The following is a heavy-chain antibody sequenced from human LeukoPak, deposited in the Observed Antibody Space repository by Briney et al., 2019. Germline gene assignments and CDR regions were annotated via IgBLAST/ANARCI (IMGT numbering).Heavy chain of an antibody. CDR3: ARRLGGSYLTSDAFDI. D-gene: IGHD1-26*01. V-gene: IGHV5-51*01. J-gene: IGHJ3*02. CDR1: GYSFTSYW. CDR2: IYPGDSDT. Sequence: GESLKISCKGSGYSFTSYWIGWVRQMPGKGLEWMGIIYPGDSDTRYSPSFQGQVTISADKSISTAYLQWSSLKASDTTIYYCARRLGGSYLTSDAFDIWGQGTMVTVSS.